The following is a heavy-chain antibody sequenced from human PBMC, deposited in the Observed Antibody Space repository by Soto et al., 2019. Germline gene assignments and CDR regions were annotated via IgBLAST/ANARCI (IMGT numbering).Heavy chain of an antibody. D-gene: IGHD6-19*01. V-gene: IGHV4-30-4*01. Sequence: QVQLQESGPGLVKPSQPLSLTCTVSGGSIRSGDNYWSWIRQPPGKGLEWLGYMYYSGSTYYNPSLRNRFTISVDTSKNQFSLTLTSVTAADPAVYYCAREAGNYYYSSAMDFWGRGTTVTVSS. CDR1: GGSIRSGDNY. CDR3: AREAGNYYYSSAMDF. CDR2: MYYSGST. J-gene: IGHJ6*02.